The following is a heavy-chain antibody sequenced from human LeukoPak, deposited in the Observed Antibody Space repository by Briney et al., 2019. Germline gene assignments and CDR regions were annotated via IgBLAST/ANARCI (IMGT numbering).Heavy chain of an antibody. V-gene: IGHV4-59*01. J-gene: IGHJ4*02. CDR2: IYYSGST. CDR1: GGSISSYY. D-gene: IGHD4-17*01. Sequence: SETLSLTCTVSGGSISSYYWSWIRQPPGKGLEWIGYIYYSGSTNYNPSLKSRVTISVDTSKNQFSLKLSSVTAADTAVYYYARAQGDYGDYDYWGQGTLVTVSS. CDR3: ARAQGDYGDYDY.